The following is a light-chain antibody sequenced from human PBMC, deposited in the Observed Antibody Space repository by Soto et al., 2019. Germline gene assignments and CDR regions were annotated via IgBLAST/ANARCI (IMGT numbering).Light chain of an antibody. J-gene: IGKJ1*01. CDR3: QQYNSYSPWT. CDR1: QSISSW. Sequence: DIQMTQSPSTLSASVGDRVTITCRASQSISSWLAWYQQKPGKAPKLLIYDASSLESGVPSRFSGSGSGTEFTLTISRLQPDDFATYYCQQYNSYSPWTFGQGTKVDIK. CDR2: DAS. V-gene: IGKV1-5*01.